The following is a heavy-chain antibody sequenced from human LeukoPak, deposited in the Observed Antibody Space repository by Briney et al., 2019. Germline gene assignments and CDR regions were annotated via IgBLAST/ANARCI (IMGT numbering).Heavy chain of an antibody. V-gene: IGHV4-39*01. CDR1: GGSIRSSYYY. CDR3: ARGNYYDSSGFNFDY. CDR2: IYDSGST. D-gene: IGHD3-22*01. J-gene: IGHJ4*02. Sequence: PSETLSLTCTVSGGSIRSSYYYWGWIRQPPGKGLEWIGSIYDSGSTYYNPSLKSRVTISVDTSKNQFSLKLNSVTAADTAVYYCARGNYYDSSGFNFDYWGQGTLVTVSS.